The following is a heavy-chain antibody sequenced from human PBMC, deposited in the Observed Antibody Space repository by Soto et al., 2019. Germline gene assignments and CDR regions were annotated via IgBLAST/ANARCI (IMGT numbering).Heavy chain of an antibody. D-gene: IGHD3-22*01. V-gene: IGHV4-34*01. CDR1: GGSFSGYY. CDR2: INHSGST. CDR3: ARYDSSGYYFGYYYGMDV. Sequence: SETLSLTCAVYGGSFSGYYWSWIRQPPGKGLEWIGEINHSGSTNYNPSLKSRVTISVDTSRNQFSLKLSSVTAADTAVYYCARYDSSGYYFGYYYGMDVWGQGTTVTVSS. J-gene: IGHJ6*02.